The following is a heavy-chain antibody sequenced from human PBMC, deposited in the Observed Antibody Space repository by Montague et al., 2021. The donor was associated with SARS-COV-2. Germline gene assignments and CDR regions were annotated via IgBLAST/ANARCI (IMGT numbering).Heavy chain of an antibody. D-gene: IGHD3-10*01. CDR1: GFPFDDYA. J-gene: IGHJ4*02. CDR2: ISGDGGFT. CDR3: AKDFGALWFGELFSYYFDY. V-gene: IGHV3-43*02. Sequence: SLRLSCAASGFPFDDYAMHWVRQAPGKGLEWVSLISGDGGFTYYADSMKGRFTISRDNSKNSLYLQMNSLRPEDTALYSCAKDFGALWFGELFSYYFDYWGQGTLVTVSS.